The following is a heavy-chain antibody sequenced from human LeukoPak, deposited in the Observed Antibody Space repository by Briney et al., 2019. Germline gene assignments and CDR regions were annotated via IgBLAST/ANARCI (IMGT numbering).Heavy chain of an antibody. V-gene: IGHV3-30*02. Sequence: GGSLRLSCAASGFTFSSYGMHWVRQAPGKGLEWVAFIRYDGSNKYYADSVKGRFTISRDNSKNTLYLQMNSLRAEDTAVYYCAKDLGSEVHYYYYYMDVWGKGTTVTVSS. CDR2: IRYDGSNK. D-gene: IGHD2-15*01. CDR3: AKDLGSEVHYYYYYMDV. J-gene: IGHJ6*03. CDR1: GFTFSSYG.